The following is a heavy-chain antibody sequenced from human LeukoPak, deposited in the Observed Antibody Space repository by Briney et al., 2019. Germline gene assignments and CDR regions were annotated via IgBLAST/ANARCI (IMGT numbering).Heavy chain of an antibody. CDR3: ARRIAARQNYYYYYMDV. D-gene: IGHD6-6*01. CDR2: MNPNSGNT. J-gene: IGHJ6*03. Sequence: ASVKVSYKASGYTFTSYDINWVRQATGQGLEGMGWMNPNSGNTGYAQKFQGRVTMTRNTSISTAYMELSSLRSEDTAVYYCARRIAARQNYYYYYMDVWGKGTTVTVSS. V-gene: IGHV1-8*01. CDR1: GYTFTSYD.